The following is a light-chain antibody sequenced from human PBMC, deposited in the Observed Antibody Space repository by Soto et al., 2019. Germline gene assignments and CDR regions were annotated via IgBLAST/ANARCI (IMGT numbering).Light chain of an antibody. V-gene: IGKV3-11*01. J-gene: IGKJ2*01. CDR1: QSVSSY. CDR3: QQRSNWPTMYT. CDR2: DAS. Sequence: EIVLTQCPATVSLSPGERATLSCRASQSVSSYLAWYQQKPGQAPRLLIYDASNRATGIPARFSGSGSGTDFTLTISSLEPEDFAVYYCQQRSNWPTMYTFGQGTKLEIK.